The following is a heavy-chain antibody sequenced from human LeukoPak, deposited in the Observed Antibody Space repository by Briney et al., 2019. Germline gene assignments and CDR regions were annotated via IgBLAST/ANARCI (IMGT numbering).Heavy chain of an antibody. V-gene: IGHV3-48*02. CDR2: IISSSSTI. J-gene: IGHJ4*02. D-gene: IGHD5-24*01. CDR1: VFTFSTYS. CDR3: ARDSGWLQPHFYY. Sequence: GGSLRLSCVASVFTFSTYSMSWVPQAPGKGLGWVSYIISSSSTIYYADSVKGRFTNSRDNAKNSLYLQMNSLRDEDTAVYCCARDSGWLQPHFYYWGQGTLVTVSS.